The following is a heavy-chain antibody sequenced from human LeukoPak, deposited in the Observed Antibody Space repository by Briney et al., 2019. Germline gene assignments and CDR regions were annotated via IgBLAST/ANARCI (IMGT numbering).Heavy chain of an antibody. CDR1: GYTFTGYD. CDR3: ARGTSGDDFDI. J-gene: IGHJ3*02. CDR2: INAGNGNT. Sequence: GASVKVSCKASGYTFTGYDMHWVRQAPVQRLEWMGWINAGNGNTKYSQNFQGRVTITRDTSASTAYMELSSLRSEDTAVYYCARGTSGDDFDIWGQGTMVTVSS. D-gene: IGHD3-10*01. V-gene: IGHV1-3*01.